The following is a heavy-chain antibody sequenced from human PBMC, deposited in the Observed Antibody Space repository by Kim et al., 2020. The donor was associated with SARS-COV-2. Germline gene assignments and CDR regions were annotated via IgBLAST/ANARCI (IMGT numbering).Heavy chain of an antibody. Sequence: TPSFQGQVTISADKSISTAYLQWSSLKASDTAMYYCARPSYGGNPRYFDYWGQGTLVTVSS. D-gene: IGHD4-17*01. CDR3: ARPSYGGNPRYFDY. J-gene: IGHJ4*02. V-gene: IGHV5-51*01.